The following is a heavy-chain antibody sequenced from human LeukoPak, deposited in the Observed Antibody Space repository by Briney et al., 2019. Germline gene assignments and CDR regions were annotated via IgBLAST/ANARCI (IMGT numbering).Heavy chain of an antibody. J-gene: IGHJ4*02. D-gene: IGHD7-27*01. CDR3: ARDGPGDVGFDY. CDR2: FSYSGST. Sequence: SETLSLTCTVSRGSISNYYWGWIRQPPGKGLEWIGFFSYSGSTNYNPSLKSRVTISVDTSKNLFSLKLTSVTAADTAVYYCARDGPGDVGFDYWGQGTLVTVSS. V-gene: IGHV4-59*01. CDR1: RGSISNYY.